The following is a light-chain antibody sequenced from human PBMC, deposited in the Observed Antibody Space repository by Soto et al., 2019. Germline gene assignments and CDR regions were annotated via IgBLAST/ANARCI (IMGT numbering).Light chain of an antibody. J-gene: IGKJ4*01. CDR3: QQSYSTPPT. CDR2: AAS. Sequence: DIPMTPSPSSLSASVGDRVTITCRASQSISSYLNWYQQKPGKAPKLLIYAASSLQSGVPSRFSGSGSGTDFTLTISSLQPEDFATYYCQQSYSTPPTFGGGTKVEIK. CDR1: QSISSY. V-gene: IGKV1-39*01.